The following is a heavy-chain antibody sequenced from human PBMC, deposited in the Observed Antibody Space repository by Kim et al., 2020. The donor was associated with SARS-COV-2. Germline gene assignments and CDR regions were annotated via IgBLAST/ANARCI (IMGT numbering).Heavy chain of an antibody. J-gene: IGHJ4*02. CDR1: GGSFSGYY. V-gene: IGHV4-34*01. CDR2: INHSGST. Sequence: SETLSLTCAVYGGSFSGYYWSWIRQPPGKGLEWIGEINHSGSTNYNPSLKSRVTISVDTSKNQFSLKLSSVTAADTAVYYCARAARPRTTYFDYWGQGTLVTVSS. D-gene: IGHD6-6*01. CDR3: ARAARPRTTYFDY.